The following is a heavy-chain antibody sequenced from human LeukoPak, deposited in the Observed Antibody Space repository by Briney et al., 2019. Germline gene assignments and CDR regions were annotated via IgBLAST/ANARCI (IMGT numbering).Heavy chain of an antibody. CDR1: GDSVSSNSAA. J-gene: IGHJ4*02. D-gene: IGHD3-3*01. CDR2: TYYRSKWYN. V-gene: IGHV6-1*01. CDR3: ARDPGYYDFWSGYYGSHFDY. Sequence: SQTLSLTCAISGDSVSSNSAAWNWIRQSPSRGLEWLGRTYYRSKWYNDYAVSVKSRITISPDTSKNQFSLQLNSVTPEDTAVYYCARDPGYYDFWSGYYGSHFDYWGQGTLVTVSS.